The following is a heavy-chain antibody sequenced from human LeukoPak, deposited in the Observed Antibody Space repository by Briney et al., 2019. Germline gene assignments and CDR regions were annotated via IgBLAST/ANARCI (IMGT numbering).Heavy chain of an antibody. CDR2: IYYSGTT. V-gene: IGHV4-59*01. D-gene: IGHD1-14*01. Sequence: PSETLSLTCTVSGGSISSYYWSWIRQPPGKGLEWIAYIYYSGTTNYNPSLKSRVTISVDTSKKEISLKLSSVTAADTAVYYCAGGRYGTIIRGGFDRWGQGNLVTVSS. J-gene: IGHJ5*02. CDR3: AGGRYGTIIRGGFDR. CDR1: GGSISSYY.